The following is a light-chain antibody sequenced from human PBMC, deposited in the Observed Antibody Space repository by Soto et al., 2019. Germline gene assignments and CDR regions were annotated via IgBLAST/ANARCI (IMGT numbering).Light chain of an antibody. Sequence: NFMLTQPHSVSASPGKTVTISCTRSSGSIASDYVQWYQQRPGSSPTTVIYEDTQRPSGVPDRFSGSIDSSSNSASLTISGLKTEDEADYYCQSYDTSSRVFGGGTQLTVL. J-gene: IGLJ3*02. CDR2: EDT. V-gene: IGLV6-57*01. CDR3: QSYDTSSRV. CDR1: SGSIASDY.